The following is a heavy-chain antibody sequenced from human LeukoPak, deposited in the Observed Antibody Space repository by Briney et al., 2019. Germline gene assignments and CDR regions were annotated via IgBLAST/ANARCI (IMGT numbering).Heavy chain of an antibody. CDR2: IYPGDSDT. CDR3: ARQYYDYVWGSYRLDY. J-gene: IGHJ4*02. Sequence: GESLQISCKGSGYIFTSYWIGWVRQLPGKGLEWMGIIYPGDSDTRYSPSFQGQVTISADTSIRTAYLQWSSLKASDTAMYYCARQYYDYVWGSYRLDYWGQGTLVTVSS. V-gene: IGHV5-51*01. D-gene: IGHD3-16*02. CDR1: GYIFTSYW.